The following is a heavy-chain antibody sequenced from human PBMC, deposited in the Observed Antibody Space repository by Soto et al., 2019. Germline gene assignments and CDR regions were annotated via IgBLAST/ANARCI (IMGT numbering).Heavy chain of an antibody. V-gene: IGHV5-51*01. Sequence: PGESLKISCKGSGYTFTDYWIGWVRQLPGKGLEWIGSIYPGDSDTRYSPSCQGHGTITLDKSTSTAYLQWKPLKGSDTDMYDCSRHISNFRYYSPAMDVWGQGTTVTVSS. CDR1: GYTFTDYW. CDR3: SRHISNFRYYSPAMDV. CDR2: IYPGDSDT. J-gene: IGHJ6*02. D-gene: IGHD4-4*01.